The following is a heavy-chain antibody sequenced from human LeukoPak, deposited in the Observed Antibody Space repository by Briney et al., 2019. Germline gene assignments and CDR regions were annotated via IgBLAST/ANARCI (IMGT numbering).Heavy chain of an antibody. CDR3: ARGGGSFYNY. D-gene: IGHD2-15*01. V-gene: IGHV3-7*04. CDR1: AFTFSNAW. J-gene: IGHJ4*02. Sequence: PGGSLRLSCAASAFTFSNAWMSWVRQAPGKGLEWVANIKQDGNEKYYVDSVKGRFTISRDNAKNSLYLQMNSLRVEDTAVYYCARGGGSFYNYWGQGTLVTVSS. CDR2: IKQDGNEK.